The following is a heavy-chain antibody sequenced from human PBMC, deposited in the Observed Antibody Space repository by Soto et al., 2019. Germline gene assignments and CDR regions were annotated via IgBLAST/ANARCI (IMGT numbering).Heavy chain of an antibody. J-gene: IGHJ5*02. V-gene: IGHV1-69*06. CDR1: GGTFSSYA. CDR3: AKASGRSWYNWFDP. D-gene: IGHD6-13*01. Sequence: QVQLVQSGAEAKKPGSSVKVSCKTSGGTFSSYAISWVRQAPGQGLEWMGGIVPLFRTTNYAQKFQGRVTITADTSTYTVYMELSGLRSGDTAVYYCAKASGRSWYNWFDPWGQGTLVTVST. CDR2: IVPLFRTT.